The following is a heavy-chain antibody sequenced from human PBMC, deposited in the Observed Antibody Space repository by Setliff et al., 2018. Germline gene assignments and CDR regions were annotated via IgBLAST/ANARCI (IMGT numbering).Heavy chain of an antibody. Sequence: GGSLRLSCAASGFTFSYYGIHWVRQAPGKGLEWVAVFWANGNNKYYADSVKGRFTISRDNAKNTLYLQMNSLEAEDTAVYYCARGGCSATSCLDYWGQGILVTAPQ. V-gene: IGHV3-33*01. J-gene: IGHJ4*02. CDR3: ARGGCSATSCLDY. CDR2: FWANGNNK. D-gene: IGHD2-2*01. CDR1: GFTFSYYG.